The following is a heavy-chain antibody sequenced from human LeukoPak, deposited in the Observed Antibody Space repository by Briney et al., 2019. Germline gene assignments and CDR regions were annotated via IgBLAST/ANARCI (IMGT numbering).Heavy chain of an antibody. J-gene: IGHJ4*02. Sequence: SETLSLTCAVYGGSFSGYYWSWIRQPPGKGLEWIGEINHSGSTNYNPSLKSRVTISVDTSKNQFPLKLSSVTAADTAVYYCARGGEAAGTLSTQQNGSYCDYWGQGTLVTVSS. D-gene: IGHD6-13*01. CDR2: INHSGST. CDR3: ARGGEAAGTLSTQQNGSYCDY. CDR1: GGSFSGYY. V-gene: IGHV4-34*01.